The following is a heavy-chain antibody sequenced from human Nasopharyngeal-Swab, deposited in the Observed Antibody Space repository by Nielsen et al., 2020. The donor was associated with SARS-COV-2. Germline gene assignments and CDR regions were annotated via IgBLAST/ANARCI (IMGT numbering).Heavy chain of an antibody. V-gene: IGHV1-58*02. CDR2: IVVGSGNT. Sequence: SAKLSCKASGFTFTSSAMQWVRQARGQRLEWIGWIVVGSGNTNYAQKFQERVTITRDMYTSTAYMELSSLRSEDTAVYYCAAGVDDRIAAVVDYWGQGTLVTVSS. D-gene: IGHD6-13*01. CDR1: GFTFTSSA. CDR3: AAGVDDRIAAVVDY. J-gene: IGHJ4*02.